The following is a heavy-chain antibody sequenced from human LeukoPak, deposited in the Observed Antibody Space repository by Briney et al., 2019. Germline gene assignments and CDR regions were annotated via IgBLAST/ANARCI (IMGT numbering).Heavy chain of an antibody. J-gene: IGHJ4*02. CDR2: IYGNDDM. V-gene: IGHV2-5*01. D-gene: IGHD4-17*01. CDR3: VHRTMVTSVDH. CDR1: GFSLNTNAVA. Sequence: SGPTLVNPTQTLTLTCTFSGFSLNTNAVAVGWVRQPPGQALEWLTFIYGNDDMRYSPPLASRLTITKDTSKNQVVLTMTDMDYVDTATYYCVHRTMVTSVDHWGQGILVTVSS.